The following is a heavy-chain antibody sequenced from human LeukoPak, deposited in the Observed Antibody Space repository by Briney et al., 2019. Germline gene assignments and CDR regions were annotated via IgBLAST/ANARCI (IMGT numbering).Heavy chain of an antibody. CDR2: ISYDGSNK. Sequence: GGSLRLSCAASGFTFSSYAMHWVRQAPGKGLEWVAVISYDGSNKYYADSVKGRFTISRDNSKNTLYLQMNSLRAEDTAVYYCARGPGDYVSWGQGTLVTVSS. V-gene: IGHV3-30-3*01. CDR3: ARGPGDYVS. CDR1: GFTFSSYA. J-gene: IGHJ5*02. D-gene: IGHD4-17*01.